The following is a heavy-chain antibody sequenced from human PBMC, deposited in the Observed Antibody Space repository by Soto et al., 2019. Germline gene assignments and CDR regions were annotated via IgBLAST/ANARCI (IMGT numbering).Heavy chain of an antibody. D-gene: IGHD2-8*01. Sequence: ASVKVFCKASGYKFTTYFIHWVRQAPGQGLEWMGMIHPSGDTGYGQKFRGRVTMTIDTSTTTAYMELRNLTSEDTAIYFSVRGYCTTTPCSGDFQHWGQGTLVTVS. CDR2: IHPSGDT. CDR1: GYKFTTYF. J-gene: IGHJ1*01. CDR3: VRGYCTTTPCSGDFQH. V-gene: IGHV1-46*01.